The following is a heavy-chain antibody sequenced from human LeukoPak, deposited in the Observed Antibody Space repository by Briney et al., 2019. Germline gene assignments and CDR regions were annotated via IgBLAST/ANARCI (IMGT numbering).Heavy chain of an antibody. D-gene: IGHD3-10*01. J-gene: IGHJ4*02. V-gene: IGHV3-23*01. Sequence: PGGSLSLSCATSVYTYSSPAMRWVPHSPGKGVAGVSTISGSGGGTYYADSVKGRFTISRDNSKSTLYLQMNSVRAEDTAVFYCAKLFYSSGMYHFDYWGQGTLVTVSS. CDR3: AKLFYSSGMYHFDY. CDR1: VYTYSSPA. CDR2: ISGSGGGT.